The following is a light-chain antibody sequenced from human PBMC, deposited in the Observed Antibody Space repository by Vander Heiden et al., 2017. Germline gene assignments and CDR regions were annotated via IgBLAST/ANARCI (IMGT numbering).Light chain of an antibody. J-gene: IGKJ1*01. CDR1: QGISSY. Sequence: AIRMTQSPSSFSASTGDRVTITCRASQGISSYLAWYQQKPGKAPKLLIYAASTLQSGDPSRFSGSGSGTDFTLTISCLQSEDFATYYCQQYYSYRWTFGQGTKVEIK. V-gene: IGKV1-8*01. CDR3: QQYYSYRWT. CDR2: AAS.